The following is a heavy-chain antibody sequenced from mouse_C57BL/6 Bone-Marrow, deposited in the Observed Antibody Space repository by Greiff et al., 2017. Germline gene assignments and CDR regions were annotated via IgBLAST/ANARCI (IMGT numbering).Heavy chain of an antibody. V-gene: IGHV5-6*01. CDR2: ISSGGSYT. CDR1: GFTFSSYG. CDR3: ARAYYYSSWFAY. J-gene: IGHJ3*01. Sequence: EVQVVESGGDLVKPGGSLKLSCAASGFTFSSYGMSWVRQTPDKRLEWVATISSGGSYTYYPDSVNGRFTISRDNDKNTLYLQMSSLQSEDTAMCYCARAYYYSSWFAYWGQGTLVTVSA. D-gene: IGHD1-1*01.